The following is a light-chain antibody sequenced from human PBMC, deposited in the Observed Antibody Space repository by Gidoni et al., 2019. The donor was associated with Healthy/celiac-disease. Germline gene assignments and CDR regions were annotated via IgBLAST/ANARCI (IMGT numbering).Light chain of an antibody. CDR1: SSNIGSNY. V-gene: IGLV1-47*01. CDR3: AAWDDSLSGVV. J-gene: IGLJ2*01. CDR2: RNN. Sequence: QSVLTQPPSASGTPGQSVTISCSGSSSNIGSNYVYWYQQLPGTAPKLLIYRNNQRPSGVPDRFSGSKSGTSASLAISGLRSEDEADYYCAAWDDSLSGVVFGGGIKLTVL.